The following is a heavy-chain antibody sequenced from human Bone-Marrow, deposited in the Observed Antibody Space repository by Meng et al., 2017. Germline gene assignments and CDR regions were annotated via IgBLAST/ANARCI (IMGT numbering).Heavy chain of an antibody. Sequence: GESLKISCKGSGYSFTSYWIGWVRQMPGKGLEGVGIIYPGDSDTRYSPSFQGQVTISADKSISTAYLQWCSLKASDTAMYYCARLKGELWLLSYFDYWGQGTLVTVSS. V-gene: IGHV5-51*01. J-gene: IGHJ4*02. CDR2: IYPGDSDT. D-gene: IGHD5-18*01. CDR3: ARLKGELWLLSYFDY. CDR1: GYSFTSYW.